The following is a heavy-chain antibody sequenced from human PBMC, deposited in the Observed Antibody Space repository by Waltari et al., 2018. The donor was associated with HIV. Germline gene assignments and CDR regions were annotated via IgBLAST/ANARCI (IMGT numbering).Heavy chain of an antibody. CDR1: GFTFRSSW. V-gene: IGHV3-7*01. CDR3: ARRQQLTD. J-gene: IGHJ4*02. CDR2: IKEDGSEI. Sequence: EVRLVESGGGLVQPGGSLRLSCAASGFTFRSSWMTWVRQAPGKGLEGVAKIKEDGSEIHYVESGKGRFTISRDNAKNSLYLQMNSLRAEDTAVYYCARRQQLTDWGQGTLVTVSS. D-gene: IGHD6-13*01.